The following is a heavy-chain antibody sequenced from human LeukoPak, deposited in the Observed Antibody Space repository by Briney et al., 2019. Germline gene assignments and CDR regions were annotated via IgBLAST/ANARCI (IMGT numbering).Heavy chain of an antibody. V-gene: IGHV1-2*06. Sequence: ASVKVSCKASGYTFTSYGISWVRQAPGQGLEWMGRINPNSGGTNYAQKFQGRVTMTRDTSISTAYMELSRLRSDDTAVYYCASVGYYYDSSGYRFWGQGTLVTVSS. CDR2: INPNSGGT. D-gene: IGHD3-22*01. CDR3: ASVGYYYDSSGYRF. CDR1: GYTFTSYG. J-gene: IGHJ4*02.